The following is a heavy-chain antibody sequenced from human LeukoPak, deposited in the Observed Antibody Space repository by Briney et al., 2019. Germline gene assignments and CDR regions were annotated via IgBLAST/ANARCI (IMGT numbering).Heavy chain of an antibody. V-gene: IGHV3-74*01. D-gene: IGHD6-19*01. CDR1: GFTFSNYW. CDR3: ARGGSSDWYYFDY. CDR2: IYSDGSST. Sequence: PGGSLRLACAASGFTFSNYWMHWVRQVPGKGLVSVSRIYSDGSSTSYADSVKGRFTISRDNAKNTLYLQMNSLRAEETAVYYCARGGSSDWYYFDYWGQGTLVTVSS. J-gene: IGHJ4*02.